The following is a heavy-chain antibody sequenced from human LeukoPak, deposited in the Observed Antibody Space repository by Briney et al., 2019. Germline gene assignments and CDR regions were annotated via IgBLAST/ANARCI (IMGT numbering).Heavy chain of an antibody. Sequence: SETLSLTCSVSGGSINSGGYYWTWIRQLPGKGLEWIGFISHSGNTYYNSSLKSRVIMSVDTSKNQFTLILSSVTAADTALYYCARGPSFGGSSRFDLWGRGTLVTVSS. CDR1: GGSINSGGYY. V-gene: IGHV4-31*03. J-gene: IGHJ2*01. CDR2: ISHSGNT. CDR3: ARGPSFGGSSRFDL. D-gene: IGHD6-6*01.